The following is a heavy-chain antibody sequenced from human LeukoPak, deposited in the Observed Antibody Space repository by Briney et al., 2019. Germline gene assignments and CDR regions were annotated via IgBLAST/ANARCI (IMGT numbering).Heavy chain of an antibody. CDR1: GFIYSSYA. J-gene: IGHJ3*01. CDR3: ARSSYSSSSSV. D-gene: IGHD6-6*01. V-gene: IGHV3-23*01. Sequence: GGSLRLSCAGSGFIYSSYAMSWVRQAPGKGLEWVSTISHSGGSTYYADSVKGRFTISRDNSKNTLYLQINSLRAEDTAVYYCARSSYSSSSSVWGQGTMVTVSS. CDR2: ISHSGGST.